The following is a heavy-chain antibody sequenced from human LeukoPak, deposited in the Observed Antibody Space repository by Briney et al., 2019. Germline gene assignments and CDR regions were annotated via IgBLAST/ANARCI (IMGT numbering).Heavy chain of an antibody. CDR1: GYTFTGYY. V-gene: IGHV1-2*02. J-gene: IGHJ6*03. D-gene: IGHD2-2*01. CDR3: ARGDYCRSNSCYLHMDV. Sequence: ASVKVSCKASGYTFTGYYMHWVRQAPGQGLEWMGWINPNSGGTNYAQKFQGRVTMTRDTSITTAYMELNRLNSDDTAVYYCARGDYCRSNSCYLHMDVWGKGTTVTVSS. CDR2: INPNSGGT.